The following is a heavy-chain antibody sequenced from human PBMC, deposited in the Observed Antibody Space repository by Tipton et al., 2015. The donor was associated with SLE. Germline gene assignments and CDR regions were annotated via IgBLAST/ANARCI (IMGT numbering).Heavy chain of an antibody. CDR2: IYFSGST. V-gene: IGHV4-59*07. CDR3: ARMGYCVTAPCARDDAFHI. J-gene: IGHJ3*02. CDR1: GGSISSYY. D-gene: IGHD2-15*01. Sequence: TLSLTCTVSGGSISSYYWSWIRQPPGKGLEWIGYIYFSGSTNYNPSLKGRVTISVDTSKNQFSLRLSSVTAADTALYYCARMGYCVTAPCARDDAFHIWGQGTMVTVSS.